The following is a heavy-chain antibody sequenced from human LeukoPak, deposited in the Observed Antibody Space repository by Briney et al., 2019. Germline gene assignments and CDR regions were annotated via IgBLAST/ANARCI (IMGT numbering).Heavy chain of an antibody. CDR1: GFTFSSYT. CDR2: ISSSSRYI. J-gene: IGHJ4*02. CDR3: ARDRSREASPMAVDS. V-gene: IGHV3-21*01. D-gene: IGHD5-12*01. Sequence: GGSLRLSCAASGFTFSSYTMNWVRRAPGKGLEWVSSISSSSRYIYYADSVKGRFTISRDNAKNSLYLQMNSLRVEDTAVYYCARDRSREASPMAVDSWGQGTLVTVSS.